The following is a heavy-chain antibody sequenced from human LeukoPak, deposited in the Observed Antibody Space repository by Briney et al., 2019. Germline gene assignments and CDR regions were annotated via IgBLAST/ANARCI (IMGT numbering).Heavy chain of an antibody. D-gene: IGHD5-18*01. CDR2: ISYDGSNK. CDR1: GFTFSSYA. V-gene: IGHV3-30-3*01. CDR3: TRDSGLMETATPYRL. Sequence: GGSLRLSCAASGFTFSSYAMHWVRQAPGKGLEWVAVISYDGSNKYYADSVKGRFTISRDNSKNTLYLQMNSLRAEDTAVYFCTRDSGLMETATPYRLWGQGTLVTVSS. J-gene: IGHJ4*02.